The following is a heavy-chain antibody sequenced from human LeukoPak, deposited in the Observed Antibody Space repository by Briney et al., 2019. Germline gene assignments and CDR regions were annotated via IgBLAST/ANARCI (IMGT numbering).Heavy chain of an antibody. V-gene: IGHV3-33*01. CDR1: GFSLTTYG. J-gene: IGHJ4*02. CDR2: IWYDGSKK. D-gene: IGHD3-10*01. CDR3: ARDGGSGIDY. Sequence: GRSLRLSCAASGFSLTTYGTHWLRQAPGKGLEWVAVIWYDGSKKFYGDSVKGRFTVSRDTSENTMYLQMNTLRAEDTAVYYYARDGGSGIDYWGQGTLVTVYS.